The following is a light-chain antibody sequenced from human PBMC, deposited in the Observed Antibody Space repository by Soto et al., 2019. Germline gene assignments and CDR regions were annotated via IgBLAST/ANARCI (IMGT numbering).Light chain of an antibody. CDR3: SSYTSSSTYV. CDR2: EVS. J-gene: IGLJ1*01. V-gene: IGLV2-14*01. CDR1: SSDVGGYNY. Sequence: QSVLPQPASVSGAPGQSITISCTGTSSDVGGYNYVSWYQQHPGKAPKLMIYEVSNRPSGVSNRFSGSKSGNTASLTISGLQADDEADYYCSSYTSSSTYVFGNGTKVNV.